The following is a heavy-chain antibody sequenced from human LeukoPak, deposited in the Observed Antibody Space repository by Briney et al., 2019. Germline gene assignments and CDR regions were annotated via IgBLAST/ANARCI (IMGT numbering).Heavy chain of an antibody. CDR2: ISGSGGST. D-gene: IGHD3-22*01. CDR3: AKETVYYYGSGSYRYYYDSSGYYYF. CDR1: GFTFSSCG. J-gene: IGHJ4*02. Sequence: GGSLRLSCAASGFTFSSCGMSWVRQAPGKGLEWVSAISGSGGSTYYADSVKGRFTISRDNSKNTLYLQMNSLRAEDTAVYYCAKETVYYYGSGSYRYYYDSSGYYYFWGQGTLVTVSS. V-gene: IGHV3-23*01.